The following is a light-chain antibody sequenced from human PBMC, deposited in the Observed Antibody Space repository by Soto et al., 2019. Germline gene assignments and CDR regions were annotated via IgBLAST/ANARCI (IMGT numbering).Light chain of an antibody. V-gene: IGKV1-12*01. Sequence: DIQMTQSPSSVSASVGDRVTITCRASQDISNWLVWYQQRPGKAPRLLIYAASSLQSGVPSRVSGSGSGTDFTLTISSLQPEDFATYYCQQANSFPWTFGQGTKVEIK. CDR2: AAS. CDR3: QQANSFPWT. J-gene: IGKJ1*01. CDR1: QDISNW.